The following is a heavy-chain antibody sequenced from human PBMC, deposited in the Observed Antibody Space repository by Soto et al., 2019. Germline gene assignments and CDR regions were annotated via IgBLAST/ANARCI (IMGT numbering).Heavy chain of an antibody. CDR1: GFTFSSYA. J-gene: IGHJ4*02. V-gene: IGHV3-23*01. CDR2: ISGSGGST. CDR3: ASIYCSGGSCYSHAYYGALSQFDY. D-gene: IGHD2-15*01. Sequence: GGSLRLSCAASGFTFSSYAMSWVRQAPGKGLEWVSAISGSGGSTYYADSVKGRFTISRDNSKNTLYLQMNSLRAEDTAVYYCASIYCSGGSCYSHAYYGALSQFDYWGQGTLVTVSS.